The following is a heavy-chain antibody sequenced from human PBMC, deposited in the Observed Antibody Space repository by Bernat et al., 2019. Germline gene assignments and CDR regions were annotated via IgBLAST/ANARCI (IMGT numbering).Heavy chain of an antibody. CDR3: TYRGYSSGWYVIDAFDI. J-gene: IGHJ3*02. D-gene: IGHD6-19*01. CDR2: IKSKTDGGTT. V-gene: IGHV3-15*07. Sequence: VQLVESGGGLVKPGGSLRLSCAASGFTFSNAWMNWVRQAPGKGLEWVGRIKSKTDGGTTDYAAPVKGRFTISRDDSKNTLYLQMNSLKTEDTAVYYCTYRGYSSGWYVIDAFDIWGQGTMVTVSS. CDR1: GFTFSNAW.